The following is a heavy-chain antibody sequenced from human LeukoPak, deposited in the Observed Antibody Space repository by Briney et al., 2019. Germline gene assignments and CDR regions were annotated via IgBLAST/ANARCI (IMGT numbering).Heavy chain of an antibody. CDR3: AKGPLIEVAGTTWDY. V-gene: IGHV3-74*01. D-gene: IGHD6-19*01. CDR1: GFTFSDFW. Sequence: GGSLRLSCAASGFTFSDFWMHWVRQAPGKGLVWVSRINSGGTVTNYADSVKGRLTISRDNAKNTLYLQMNSLRAEDTAVYYCAKGPLIEVAGTTWDYWGQGTLVTVSS. CDR2: INSGGTVT. J-gene: IGHJ4*02.